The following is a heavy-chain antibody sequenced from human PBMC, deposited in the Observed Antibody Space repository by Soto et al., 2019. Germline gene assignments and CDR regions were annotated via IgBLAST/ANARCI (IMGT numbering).Heavy chain of an antibody. CDR3: ARGSYHYYDSSGYYSY. Sequence: GGSLRLSCAASGFTFSSYWMTWVRQAPGKGLEWVANIKQDGSEKYYVDSVKGRFTISRDNAKNSLYLQMNSLRAEDTAVYYCARGSYHYYDSSGYYSYWGQGTLVTVSS. CDR2: IKQDGSEK. J-gene: IGHJ4*02. D-gene: IGHD3-22*01. CDR1: GFTFSSYW. V-gene: IGHV3-7*01.